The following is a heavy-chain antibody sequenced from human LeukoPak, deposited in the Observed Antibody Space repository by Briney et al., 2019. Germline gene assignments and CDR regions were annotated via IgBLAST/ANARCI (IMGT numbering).Heavy chain of an antibody. V-gene: IGHV3-23*01. Sequence: GSLRLSCAASGFTFSSYAMSWVRQAAGKGLEWVSAISDTGANTYYADSVKGRSTISRDNSKNTLYLQMNSLRADDTAVYYCANHNIATFDYWGQGTLVTVSS. D-gene: IGHD2/OR15-2a*01. CDR1: GFTFSSYA. CDR3: ANHNIATFDY. CDR2: ISDTGANT. J-gene: IGHJ4*02.